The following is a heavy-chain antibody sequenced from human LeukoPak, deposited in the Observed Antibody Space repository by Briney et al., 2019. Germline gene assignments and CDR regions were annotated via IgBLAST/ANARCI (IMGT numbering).Heavy chain of an antibody. J-gene: IGHJ3*02. CDR2: VIPIFGET. Sequence: SVQVSCKASGGTFDNYAISWVRQAPGQGREGMGGVIPIFGETNYAQRFQGSVTITADEATGTAYMELSSLRSEDTAVYYCAKSYYDSRGYYYGGGVFDIWGQGTMVTVSS. CDR1: GGTFDNYA. V-gene: IGHV1-69*13. CDR3: AKSYYDSRGYYYGGGVFDI. D-gene: IGHD3-22*01.